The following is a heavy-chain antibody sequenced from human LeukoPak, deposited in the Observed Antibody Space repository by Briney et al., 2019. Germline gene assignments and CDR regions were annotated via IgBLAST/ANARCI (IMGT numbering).Heavy chain of an antibody. Sequence: GGSLRLSCAASGFTFSSYAMSWVRQAPGKGLEWVSVIYSGGSTYYADSVKGRFTISRDNSKNTLYLQMNSLRAEDTAVYYCARGPSLKSGSYSLGYWGQGTLVTVSS. V-gene: IGHV3-53*01. CDR3: ARGPSLKSGSYSLGY. CDR2: IYSGGST. D-gene: IGHD1-26*01. J-gene: IGHJ4*02. CDR1: GFTFSSYA.